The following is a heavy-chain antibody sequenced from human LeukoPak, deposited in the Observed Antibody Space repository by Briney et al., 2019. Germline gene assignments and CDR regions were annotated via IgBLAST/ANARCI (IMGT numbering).Heavy chain of an antibody. CDR2: IWYDGSNK. CDR3: ARGSTIVLTDAPDAYDM. Sequence: PGGSLRLSCAASGFTFGNYGMHWVRQAPGKGLEWVAAIWYDGSNKYYAESVKGRFSISRDNSKNTLYLQMNSLRAEDTAVYYCARGSTIVLTDAPDAYDMWGQGTVVTVSS. CDR1: GFTFGNYG. V-gene: IGHV3-33*01. D-gene: IGHD2-2*01. J-gene: IGHJ3*02.